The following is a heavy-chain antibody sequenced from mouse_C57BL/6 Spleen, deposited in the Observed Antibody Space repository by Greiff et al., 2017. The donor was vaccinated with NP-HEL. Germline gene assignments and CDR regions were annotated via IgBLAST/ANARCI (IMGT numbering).Heavy chain of an antibody. CDR3: AVYDGYYKFAY. CDR2: IDPSDSET. V-gene: IGHV1-52*01. Sequence: VQLQQPGAELVRPGSSVKLSCKASGYTFTSYWMHWVKQRPIQGLEWIGNIDPSDSETHYNQKFKDKATLTVDKSSSTAYMQLSSLTSEDSAVYYCAVYDGYYKFAYWGQGTLVTVSA. D-gene: IGHD2-3*01. CDR1: GYTFTSYW. J-gene: IGHJ3*01.